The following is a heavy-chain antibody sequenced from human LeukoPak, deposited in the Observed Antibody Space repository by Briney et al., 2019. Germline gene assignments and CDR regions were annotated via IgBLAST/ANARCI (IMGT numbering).Heavy chain of an antibody. CDR3: AREPAGNIDY. CDR2: ISSSSSTI. Sequence: GGSLRLSCAASGFTFSSYEMNWVRQAPGKGLEWVSYISSSSSTIYYADSVKGRFTISRDNAKNSLYLQMNSLRAEDTAVYYCAREPAGNIDYWGQGTLVTVSS. D-gene: IGHD1/OR15-1a*01. CDR1: GFTFSSYE. V-gene: IGHV3-48*01. J-gene: IGHJ4*02.